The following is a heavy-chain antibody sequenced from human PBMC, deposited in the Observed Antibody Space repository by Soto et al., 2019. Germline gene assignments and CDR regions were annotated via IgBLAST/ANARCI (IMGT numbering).Heavy chain of an antibody. Sequence: PSETLSLTCTVSVGSISHYYWNWIRQAAGKGPEWIGRIFTSGSTNYNPSLKSRVTMSIDTSKNQFSLRLSSVTAADTAVYCCARGGPNWFDPWGQGTLVTVSS. J-gene: IGHJ5*02. CDR1: VGSISHYY. CDR3: ARGGPNWFDP. D-gene: IGHD1-26*01. CDR2: IFTSGST. V-gene: IGHV4-4*07.